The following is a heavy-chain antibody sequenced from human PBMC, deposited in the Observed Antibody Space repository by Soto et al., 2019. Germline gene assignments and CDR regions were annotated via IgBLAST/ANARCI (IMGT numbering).Heavy chain of an antibody. CDR3: AKDHRTTVTTRGVWYFDY. D-gene: IGHD4-17*01. J-gene: IGHJ4*02. V-gene: IGHV3-30*18. CDR1: GFTFSSYG. CDR2: ISYDGTNK. Sequence: QVQLVESGGGVVQPGRSLRLSCAASGFTFSSYGMHWVRQAPGKGLEWVALISYDGTNKYYADSVKGRFTISRDNSKNTLYLQMNSLRAEDTAVYYCAKDHRTTVTTRGVWYFDYWGQGTLVTVSS.